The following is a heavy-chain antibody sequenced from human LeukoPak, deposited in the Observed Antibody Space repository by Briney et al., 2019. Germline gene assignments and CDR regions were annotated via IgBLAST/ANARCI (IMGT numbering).Heavy chain of an antibody. Sequence: GGSLRLSCAASGFTFSSYEMNWVRQAPGKGLEWVSYISSSGSTIYYADSVKGRFTISRDNAKNSLYLQMNSLRAEDTAVYYCARADSSGYPPYWGQGTLVTVSS. CDR2: ISSSGSTI. D-gene: IGHD3-22*01. CDR3: ARADSSGYPPY. CDR1: GFTFSSYE. J-gene: IGHJ4*02. V-gene: IGHV3-48*03.